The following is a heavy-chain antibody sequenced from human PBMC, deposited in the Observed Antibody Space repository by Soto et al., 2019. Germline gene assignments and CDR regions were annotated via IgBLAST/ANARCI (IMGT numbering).Heavy chain of an antibody. CDR2: ISYDGSNK. Sequence: GGSLRLSCAASGFTFSSYGMHWVRQAPGKGLEWVAVISYDGSNKYYADSVKGRFTISRDNSKNTLYLQMNSLRAEDTAVYYCAKDQTMIVVTDDAFYSWGQGTMVTVSS. D-gene: IGHD3-22*01. CDR3: AKDQTMIVVTDDAFYS. V-gene: IGHV3-30*18. J-gene: IGHJ3*02. CDR1: GFTFSSYG.